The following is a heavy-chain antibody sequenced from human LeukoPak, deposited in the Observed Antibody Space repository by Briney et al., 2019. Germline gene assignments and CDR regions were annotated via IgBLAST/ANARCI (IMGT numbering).Heavy chain of an antibody. CDR1: GYTFTSYY. V-gene: IGHV1-46*01. J-gene: IGHJ4*02. CDR2: INPSAGGT. Sequence: ASVKISCKASGYTFTSYYIHWVRQAPGQGREWMGLINPSAGGTSYAQKFQDRVTMTRDMSTTTVYLGLNSLRSEDTAVYYCARGGCSTTSCYHFDSWGQRTLVTVSS. CDR3: ARGGCSTTSCYHFDS. D-gene: IGHD2-2*01.